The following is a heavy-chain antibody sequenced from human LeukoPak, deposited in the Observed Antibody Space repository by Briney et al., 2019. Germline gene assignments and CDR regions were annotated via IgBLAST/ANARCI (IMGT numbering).Heavy chain of an antibody. CDR2: VIHSGTT. CDR3: ARHDYDSSGHRRDYYFDY. D-gene: IGHD3-22*01. Sequence: PSETLSLTCTVSGGSITGSTYYWGWIRQPPGKGLEWIVSVIHSGTTYYNPSLRSRVTVSMDTSKKQFPLRLSSVTAADTAVYYCARHDYDSSGHRRDYYFDYWSQGTLVTASS. CDR1: GGSITGSTYY. V-gene: IGHV4-39*01. J-gene: IGHJ4*02.